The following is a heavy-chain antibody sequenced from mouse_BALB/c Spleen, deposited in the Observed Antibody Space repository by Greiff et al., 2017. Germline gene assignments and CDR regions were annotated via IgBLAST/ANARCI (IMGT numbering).Heavy chain of an antibody. CDR2: IYPGSGNT. CDR3: ARSNYGPAWFAY. V-gene: IGHV1-84*02. D-gene: IGHD1-1*02. Sequence: QVHVKQSGPELVKPGASVKISCKASGYTFTDYYINWVKQKPGQGLEWIGWIYPGSGNTKYNEKFKGKATLTVDTSSSTAYMQLSSLTSEDTAVYFCARSNYGPAWFAYWGQGTLVTVSA. CDR1: GYTFTDYY. J-gene: IGHJ3*01.